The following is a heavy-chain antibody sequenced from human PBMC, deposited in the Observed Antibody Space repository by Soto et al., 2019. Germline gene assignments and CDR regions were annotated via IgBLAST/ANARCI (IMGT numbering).Heavy chain of an antibody. CDR2: INHSGSS. D-gene: IGHD5-18*01. CDR1: GGSFSGYI. V-gene: IGHV4-34*01. J-gene: IGHJ4*02. Sequence: PSETLSLTCAVSGGSFSGYIWTWIRQTPGKGLQWIGQINHSGSSIYNPSLKNRVTISTMSNNKFSLELTSVTAADTAVYYCARHPGYGLYYFDYWGQGTLVTVSS. CDR3: ARHPGYGLYYFDY.